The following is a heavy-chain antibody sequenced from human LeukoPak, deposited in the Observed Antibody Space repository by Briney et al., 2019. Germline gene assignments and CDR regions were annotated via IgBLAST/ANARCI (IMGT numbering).Heavy chain of an antibody. J-gene: IGHJ4*02. CDR3: AKGYCTGASCYVLDS. V-gene: IGHV1-46*01. D-gene: IGHD2-15*01. CDR2: INPSVGST. Sequence: ASVKDSCKASGYDFTTNYIHWVRQATGQGLEWMGTINPSVGSTTYGQRFQGRVTMTRDTSTTTVYMDLSSLTSEDTAIYYCAKGYCTGASCYVLDSWGQGTLVTVSS. CDR1: GYDFTTNY.